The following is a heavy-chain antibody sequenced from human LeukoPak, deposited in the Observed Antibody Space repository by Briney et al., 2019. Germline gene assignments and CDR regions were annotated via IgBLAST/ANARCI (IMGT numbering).Heavy chain of an antibody. CDR2: INHSGST. J-gene: IGHJ4*02. CDR3: ARQDYYGSGSYYTLFDY. Sequence: SETLSLTCAVYGGSFRGYYWSWIRQPPGKGLEWIGEINHSGSTNYNPSLKSRVTISVDTSKNQFFLKLSSVTAADTAVYYCARQDYYGSGSYYTLFDYWGQGTLVTVSS. V-gene: IGHV4-34*01. D-gene: IGHD3-10*01. CDR1: GGSFRGYY.